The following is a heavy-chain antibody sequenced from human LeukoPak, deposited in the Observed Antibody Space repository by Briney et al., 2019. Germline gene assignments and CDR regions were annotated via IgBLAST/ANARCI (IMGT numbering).Heavy chain of an antibody. CDR1: GFTFSSYG. CDR2: IPYDGSNK. D-gene: IGHD3-22*01. J-gene: IGHJ4*02. CDR3: AVEGYYDSSAYLFSKPIDY. V-gene: IGHV3-30*03. Sequence: TGGSLRLSCAASGFTFSSYGMHWVRQAPGKGLEWVAVIPYDGSNKYYADSVQGRFTISRDNSKNTLYLQMNSLTAEDTAVYYCAVEGYYDSSAYLFSKPIDYWGQGTLVTVSS.